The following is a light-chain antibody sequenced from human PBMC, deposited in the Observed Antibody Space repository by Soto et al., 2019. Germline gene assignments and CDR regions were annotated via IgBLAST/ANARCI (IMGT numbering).Light chain of an antibody. CDR1: QSISSS. CDR3: QQSGSTPYS. J-gene: IGKJ2*01. V-gene: IGKV1-39*01. Sequence: DIKMTQSPPSLSASVGDRVTITCRASQSISSSLNCYQHKPGKAPKVLIYAASSLKSGVPSRFSGSGSGTDFTLTISSLQPEDFATYYCQQSGSTPYSFGQGNKLEIK. CDR2: AAS.